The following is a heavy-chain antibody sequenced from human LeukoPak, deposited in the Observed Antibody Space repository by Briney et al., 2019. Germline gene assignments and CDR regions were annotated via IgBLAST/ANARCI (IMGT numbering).Heavy chain of an antibody. CDR2: LRNDGSNK. V-gene: IGHV3-30*02. J-gene: IGHJ5*02. CDR3: ANEHGST. CDR1: GFTCSSYG. Sequence: PGGYLRRYCAAAGFTCSSYGMHWDRQAPGKGLEGGTFLRNDGSNKYYADSVKGRFTISRDNSKNTLYLQMNSLRAEDTSVYYCANEHGSTWGQGTLVTVSS.